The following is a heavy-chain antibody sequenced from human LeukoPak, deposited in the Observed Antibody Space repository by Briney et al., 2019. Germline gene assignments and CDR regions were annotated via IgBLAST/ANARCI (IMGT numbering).Heavy chain of an antibody. D-gene: IGHD2-8*01. CDR1: GFSPRNYG. V-gene: IGHV3-64*02. J-gene: IGHJ5*01. CDR2: ISSEGIGGST. CDR3: ARNGCPKGVCLDS. Sequence: GGSPRLSCAASGFSPRNYGMHWVRQAPGKGLGNVSAISSEGIGGSTYYADSVKGRFTISRDNSKNTLHLQVASLTIEDVAVYYCARNGCPKGVCLDSWGHATLVSVSS.